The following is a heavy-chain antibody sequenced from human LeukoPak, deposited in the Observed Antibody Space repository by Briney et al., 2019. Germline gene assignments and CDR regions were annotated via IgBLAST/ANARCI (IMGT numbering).Heavy chain of an antibody. Sequence: GGSLRLSCAASGFTFSSYAMSWVRRAPGKGLEWVSSISGSGSSTDYADSVKGRFTISRDNSKNTLYLQMSSLRAEDTAVYYCVKGGGYYCGSGSPAWGQGTLVTVSS. CDR3: VKGGGYYCGSGSPA. J-gene: IGHJ5*02. CDR2: ISGSGSST. V-gene: IGHV3-23*01. D-gene: IGHD3-10*01. CDR1: GFTFSSYA.